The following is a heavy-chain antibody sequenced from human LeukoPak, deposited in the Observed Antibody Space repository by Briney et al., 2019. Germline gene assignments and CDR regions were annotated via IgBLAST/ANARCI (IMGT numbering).Heavy chain of an antibody. V-gene: IGHV1-18*01. CDR3: ARDNRVLNRVGHQGGWFDP. D-gene: IGHD5-24*01. Sequence: GASVKVSCKASGYTFTSYGISWVRQAPGQGLEWMGWISAYNGNTNYAQKLQGRVTMTTDTSTSTAYMELRSLRSDDTAVYYCARDNRVLNRVGHQGGWFDPWGQGTLVTVSS. J-gene: IGHJ5*02. CDR1: GYTFTSYG. CDR2: ISAYNGNT.